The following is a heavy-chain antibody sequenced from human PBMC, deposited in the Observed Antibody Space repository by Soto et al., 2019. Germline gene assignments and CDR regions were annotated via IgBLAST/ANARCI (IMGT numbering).Heavy chain of an antibody. Sequence: EFQVMQSGEGLVQRGGSLRLACAASGFPFSTPDMSWVRQAPGKGLEWVSTISGGGETTYYADSVKGRFTISRDNFKNTVYLQMDGLRVDDTALYYCAKNSGWFNTWGQGDLVTVSS. CDR1: GFPFSTPD. V-gene: IGHV3-23*01. CDR2: ISGGGETT. D-gene: IGHD3-10*01. J-gene: IGHJ5*02. CDR3: AKNSGWFNT.